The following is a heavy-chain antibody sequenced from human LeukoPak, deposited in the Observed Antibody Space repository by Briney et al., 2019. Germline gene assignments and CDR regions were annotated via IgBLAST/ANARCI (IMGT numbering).Heavy chain of an antibody. J-gene: IGHJ6*04. V-gene: IGHV4-34*01. CDR3: VRDPLYCSGGSCYPGDYYYYYGMDV. CDR2: INHSGST. CDR1: GGSFSGYY. Sequence: SETLSLTCAVYGGSFSGYYWSCIRQPPGKGPEWMGEINHSGSTNYNPSLKSRVTISVDTSKNQFSLKLSSVTAADTAVYYCVRDPLYCSGGSCYPGDYYYYYGMDVWGKGTTVTVSS. D-gene: IGHD2-15*01.